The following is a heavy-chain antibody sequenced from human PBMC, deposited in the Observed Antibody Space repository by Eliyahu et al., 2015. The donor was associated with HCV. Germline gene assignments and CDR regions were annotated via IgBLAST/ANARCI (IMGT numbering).Heavy chain of an antibody. D-gene: IGHD2-15*01. CDR3: ARTTEWWDRWFDP. Sequence: QVQLVXSGGGVVQPGRSLXLSCAAXGFXFSSYAMHWVRQAPGKGLEWVAVISYDGSNKYYADSVKGRFTISRDNSKNTLYLQMNSLRAEDTAVYYCARTTEWWDRWFDPWGQGTLVTVSS. V-gene: IGHV3-30*04. CDR1: GFXFSSYA. CDR2: ISYDGSNK. J-gene: IGHJ5*02.